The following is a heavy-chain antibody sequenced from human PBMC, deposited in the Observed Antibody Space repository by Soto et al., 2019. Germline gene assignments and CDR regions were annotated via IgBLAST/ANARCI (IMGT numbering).Heavy chain of an antibody. CDR2: IFGGGET. Sequence: EVQLVETGGGLIQPGGSLRLSCAASGFTVSNKYMSWVRQAPGKGLEWISVIFGGGETYYADSVKGRITISRDNSKNTLYLQMSSLRADDTAMYYCARGGSGYYYGLDVWGQGTTVTVSS. V-gene: IGHV3-53*02. CDR3: ARGGSGYYYGLDV. J-gene: IGHJ6*02. CDR1: GFTVSNKY. D-gene: IGHD3-10*01.